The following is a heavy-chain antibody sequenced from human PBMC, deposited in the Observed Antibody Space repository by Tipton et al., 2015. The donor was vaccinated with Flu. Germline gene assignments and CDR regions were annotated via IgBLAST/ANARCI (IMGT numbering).Heavy chain of an antibody. J-gene: IGHJ4*02. D-gene: IGHD6-13*01. CDR3: ARRAAAVPEDQAYYFDY. V-gene: IGHV5-51*03. CDR2: IYPGDSDT. CDR1: GYSFTSYW. Sequence: QLVQSGAAVKKPGESLKISCKGSGYSFTSYWIGWVRQMPGKGLEWMGIIYPGDSDTRYSPSFQGQVTISADKSISTAYLQWSSLKASDTAMYYCARRAAAVPEDQAYYFDYWGQGTLVTVSS.